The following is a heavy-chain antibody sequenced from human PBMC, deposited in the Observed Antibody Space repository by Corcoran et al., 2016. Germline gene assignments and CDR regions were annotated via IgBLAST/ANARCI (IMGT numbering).Heavy chain of an antibody. V-gene: IGHV3-30*18. J-gene: IGHJ6*02. CDR1: GFTFSSYG. CDR2: ISYDGSNK. Sequence: QVQLVESGGGVVQPGRALRLSCAASGFTFSSYGMHWVRQAPGKGLEGVAVISYDGSNKYYADSVKGQFTISRDNSKNTLYRQMNSLRPEDRAVYYWAKARVIAARSYYDYGMDVWGQGTTATVSS. D-gene: IGHD6-6*01. CDR3: AKARVIAARSYYDYGMDV.